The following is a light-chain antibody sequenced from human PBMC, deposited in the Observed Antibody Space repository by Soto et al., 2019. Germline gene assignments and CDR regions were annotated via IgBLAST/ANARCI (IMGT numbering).Light chain of an antibody. J-gene: IGLJ1*01. CDR1: SSKIGGNP. CDR3: AAWDDGLNGPYV. Sequence: QSVLTQPPSASGTPGQRVTISCSGSSSKIGGNPVNWYQHLPGAAPKLLIYDNNRRPSGVPDRFSGSKSGTSASLAISGLQSEDEADYYCAAWDDGLNGPYVFGTGTRSPS. V-gene: IGLV1-44*01. CDR2: DNN.